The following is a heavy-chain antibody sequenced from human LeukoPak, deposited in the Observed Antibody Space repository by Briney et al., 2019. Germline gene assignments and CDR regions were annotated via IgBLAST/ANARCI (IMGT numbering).Heavy chain of an antibody. D-gene: IGHD2-8*02. J-gene: IGHJ6*03. V-gene: IGHV4-34*01. CDR3: ASWSQFYYMDV. CDR2: INHSGST. Sequence: PSETLSLTCAVYGGSFSGYYWSWIRQPPGKGLEWIGEINHSGSTNYNPSLKSRVTISVDTSKNQFSLKLSSVTAADTAVYYCASWSQFYYMDVWGKGTTVTISS. CDR1: GGSFSGYY.